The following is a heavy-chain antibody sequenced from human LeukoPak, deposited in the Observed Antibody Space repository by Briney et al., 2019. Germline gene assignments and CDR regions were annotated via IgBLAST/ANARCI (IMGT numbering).Heavy chain of an antibody. CDR2: INPNSGGT. Sequence: ASVKVSCKASGYTFTGYYMHWGRQAPGQGLEWMGWINPNSGGTNYAQKFQGRVTMTRDTSISTAYMELSRLRSDDTAVYYCARVVLSTVAGPTRAYNWFDPWGQGTLVTVSS. CDR1: GYTFTGYY. J-gene: IGHJ5*02. V-gene: IGHV1-2*02. CDR3: ARVVLSTVAGPTRAYNWFDP. D-gene: IGHD6-19*01.